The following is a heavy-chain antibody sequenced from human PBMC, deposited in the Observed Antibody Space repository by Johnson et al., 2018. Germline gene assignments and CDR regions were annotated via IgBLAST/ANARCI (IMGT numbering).Heavy chain of an antibody. CDR3: AREGWGLLPYWYFDL. CDR1: GFTFSSYW. D-gene: IGHD1-26*01. J-gene: IGHJ2*01. Sequence: VQLVQSGGGLVQPGGSLRLSCAASGFTFSSYWMTWVRQAPGKGLEGVANIKQDGSGKYYVDSVKGRFTISRDNAKNSLYLQMNSLRAEDTAVYYCAREGWGLLPYWYFDLWGRGTRVTVSS. CDR2: IKQDGSGK. V-gene: IGHV3-7*01.